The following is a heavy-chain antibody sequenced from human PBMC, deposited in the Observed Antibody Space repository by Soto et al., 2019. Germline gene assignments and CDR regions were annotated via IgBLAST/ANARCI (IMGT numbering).Heavy chain of an antibody. CDR3: ARYDAESGSNKLDP. CDR2: IYYTGNT. J-gene: IGHJ5*02. Sequence: QVQLQESGPGVVKPSDTLSVTCTVSGGSVSGRGHFWSWMRQPPGGGLQWIGYIYYTGNTNYSPSLKSRATLSVDTSRNQFSLRLTSVTAADTAIYYCARYDAESGSNKLDPWGQGTLVTVSS. D-gene: IGHD5-12*01. V-gene: IGHV4-61*08. CDR1: GGSVSGRGHF.